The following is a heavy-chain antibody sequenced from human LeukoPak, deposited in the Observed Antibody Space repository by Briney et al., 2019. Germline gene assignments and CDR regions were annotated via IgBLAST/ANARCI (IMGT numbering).Heavy chain of an antibody. V-gene: IGHV3-30*03. CDR3: ARDLRSGGY. D-gene: IGHD3-16*01. CDR1: GFTFSTYG. J-gene: IGHJ4*02. Sequence: GRSLRLSCAASGFTFSTYGMHWVRQAPGKGLEWVAVISYDGSNKYYADSVKGRFTISRDNSQNTLYLQMSSLRTEDTAVYYCARDLRSGGYWGQGTLVTVSS. CDR2: ISYDGSNK.